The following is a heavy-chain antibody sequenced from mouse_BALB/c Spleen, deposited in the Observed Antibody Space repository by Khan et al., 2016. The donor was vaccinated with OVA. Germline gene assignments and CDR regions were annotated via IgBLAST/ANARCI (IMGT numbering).Heavy chain of an antibody. CDR1: GYSFTGYN. CDR2: IDPYYGGI. CDR3: ARSTWYFDV. V-gene: IGHV1-39*01. Sequence: VQLQQSGPELEKPGASVKISCKASGYSFTGYNMNWVKQSNGQSLEWIGNIDPYYGGISYNQKSKGKATLTVDKSSSTAYMQLKSLTSEDSAVYDCARSTWYFDVWGAGTTVTVSS. J-gene: IGHJ1*01.